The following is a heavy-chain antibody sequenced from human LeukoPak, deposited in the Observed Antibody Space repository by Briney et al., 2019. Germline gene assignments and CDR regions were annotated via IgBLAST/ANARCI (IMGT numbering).Heavy chain of an antibody. V-gene: IGHV3-21*01. D-gene: IGHD2-15*01. J-gene: IGHJ4*02. CDR2: ISSSSSYI. CDR3: ARDRAKRVAATDDY. Sequence: PGGSLRLSCAASGFTFSSYSMNWVRQAPGKGLEWVSSISSSSSYIYYADSVKGRFTISRDNAKNSLYLQMNSLRAEDTAVYYCARDRAKRVAATDDYWGQGTLVTVSS. CDR1: GFTFSSYS.